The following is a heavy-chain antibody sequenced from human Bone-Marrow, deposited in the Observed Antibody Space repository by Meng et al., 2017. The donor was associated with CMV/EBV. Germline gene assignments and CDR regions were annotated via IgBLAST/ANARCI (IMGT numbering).Heavy chain of an antibody. J-gene: IGHJ4*02. CDR3: ARGEDYYDS. CDR2: TRNKANSYTT. V-gene: IGHV3-72*01. CDR1: GFTFSDHY. Sequence: LSLTCAASGFTFSDHYMDWVRQAPGKGLEWVGRTRNKANSYTTEYAASVKGRFTISRDDSKNSLYLQMNSLKTEDTAVYYCARGEDYYDSWGQGTLVTVSS. D-gene: IGHD3-22*01.